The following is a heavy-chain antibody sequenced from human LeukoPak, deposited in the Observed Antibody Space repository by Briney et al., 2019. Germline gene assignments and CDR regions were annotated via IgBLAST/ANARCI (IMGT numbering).Heavy chain of an antibody. V-gene: IGHV1-2*02. D-gene: IGHD2-2*01. J-gene: IGHJ5*02. CDR2: INPNSGGT. CDR1: GYTFTGYY. CDR3: ARAEYCSSTSCYYWFDP. Sequence: ASVKVSCKASGYTFTGYYMHWVRQAPGQGLEWMGWINPNSGGTNYAQKFQGRVTMTRDTSISTAYMKLSRLRSDDTAVYYCARAEYCSSTSCYYWFDPWGQGTLVTVSS.